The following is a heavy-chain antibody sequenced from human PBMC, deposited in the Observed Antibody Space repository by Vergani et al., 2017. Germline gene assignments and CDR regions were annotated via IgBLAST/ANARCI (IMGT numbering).Heavy chain of an antibody. Sequence: EVQLVESGGGLVPSGRSLRLSCAASGFSFGDYAMIWVRQAPEKGLEWVAHISPDGSATSYVDSVKGRFTISRDNTKNSLSLQMSGLRVEETAVYYCVRLPRSPWNFDLWGRGTLFTFSS. D-gene: IGHD2-2*01. CDR2: ISPDGSAT. V-gene: IGHV3-7*01. CDR3: VRLPRSPWNFDL. CDR1: GFSFGDYA. J-gene: IGHJ2*01.